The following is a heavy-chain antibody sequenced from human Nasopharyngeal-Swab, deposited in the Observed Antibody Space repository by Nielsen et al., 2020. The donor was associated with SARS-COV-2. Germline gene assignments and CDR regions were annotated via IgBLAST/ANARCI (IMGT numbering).Heavy chain of an antibody. CDR3: TRATSGSYYYDSSGIYYYGMDV. D-gene: IGHD3-22*01. Sequence: GESLKTSCTASGFTFGDYAMSWVRQAPGTGLEWVGFIRSKAYGGTTEYAASVKGRFTISRDDSKSIAYLQMNSLKTEDTAVYYCTRATSGSYYYDSSGIYYYGMDVWGQGTTVTVSS. V-gene: IGHV3-49*04. CDR2: IRSKAYGGTT. J-gene: IGHJ6*02. CDR1: GFTFGDYA.